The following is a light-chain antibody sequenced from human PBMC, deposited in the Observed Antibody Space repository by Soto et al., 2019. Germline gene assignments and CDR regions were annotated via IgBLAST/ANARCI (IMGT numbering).Light chain of an antibody. CDR3: AAWDDSLNAFYV. Sequence: QSVLTQPPSASWTPGQMVTISCSGSSSNIGSNTVNWYQQLPGTAPKLLIYSNNQRPSGVPDRFSGSKSGTSASLAISGLQSEDEADYYCAAWDDSLNAFYVFGTGTKVTVL. CDR2: SNN. V-gene: IGLV1-44*01. CDR1: SSNIGSNT. J-gene: IGLJ1*01.